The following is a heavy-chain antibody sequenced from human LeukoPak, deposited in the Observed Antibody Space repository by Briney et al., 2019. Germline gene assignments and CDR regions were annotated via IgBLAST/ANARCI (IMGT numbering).Heavy chain of an antibody. CDR3: ARDNRVITIFGVVTRWWFDP. D-gene: IGHD3-3*01. J-gene: IGHJ5*02. CDR1: GFIFGSYA. Sequence: PGGSLRLSCAVSGFIFGSYAMGWVRQAPGKGLEWVSTISGPGDNTYYADSVKGRFTVSRDSSKNTLHLEMNSLRVEDTAIYYCARDNRVITIFGVVTRWWFDPWGQGSLVTVSS. CDR2: ISGPGDNT. V-gene: IGHV3-23*01.